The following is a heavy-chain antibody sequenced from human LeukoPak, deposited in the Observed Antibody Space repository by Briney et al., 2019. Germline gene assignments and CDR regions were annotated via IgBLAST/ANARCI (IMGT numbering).Heavy chain of an antibody. CDR3: ARGKTSQNIVTRKTYNWFDP. Sequence: SGGSLRLSCVASGITSNSFGMSWVRQAPGKGLEWVSSISSSSDYIYYADSVKGRFTISRDNAKNSLYLQMKSLRAEDTAVYYCARGKTSQNIVTRKTYNWFDPWGQGTLVTVSS. CDR1: GITSNSFG. D-gene: IGHD2/OR15-2a*01. V-gene: IGHV3-21*01. CDR2: ISSSSDYI. J-gene: IGHJ5*02.